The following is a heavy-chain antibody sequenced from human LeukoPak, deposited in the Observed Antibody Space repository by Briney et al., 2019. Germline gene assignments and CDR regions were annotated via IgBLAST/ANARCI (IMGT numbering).Heavy chain of an antibody. CDR1: GYTFTGYY. CDR3: ARLGDILTGYNLYYFDY. V-gene: IGHV1-8*03. CDR2: MNPNSGNT. D-gene: IGHD3-9*01. Sequence: ASVKVSCKASGYTFTGYYMHWVRQATGQGLEWMGWMNPNSGNTGYAQKLQGRVTITRNTSISTAYMELSSLRYEDAALYDCARLGDILTGYNLYYFDYWGQGTLVTVSS. J-gene: IGHJ4*02.